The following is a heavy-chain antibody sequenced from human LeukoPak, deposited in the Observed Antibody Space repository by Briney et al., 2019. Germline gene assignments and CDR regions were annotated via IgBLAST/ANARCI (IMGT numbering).Heavy chain of an antibody. Sequence: GGSLRLSCAASGFTFRNFAMTWVRQAPGKGLEWVSGISGNTGNTYYADSVKGRFTISRDNSNNTLYLRMKSLRAGDTALYFCAKDAIFGVVSDWGQGTLVTVSS. J-gene: IGHJ1*01. CDR2: ISGNTGNT. CDR3: AKDAIFGVVSD. CDR1: GFTFRNFA. V-gene: IGHV3-23*01. D-gene: IGHD3-3*01.